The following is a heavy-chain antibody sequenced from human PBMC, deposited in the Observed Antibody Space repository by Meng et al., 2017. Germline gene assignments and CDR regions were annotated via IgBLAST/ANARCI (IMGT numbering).Heavy chain of an antibody. CDR3: AREGPCGGDCSGFDY. V-gene: IGHV1-69*01. Sequence: QGREGGGGLSPGSRVQVLCKASGGTFSSHANSWVRQAPGQGLEWMGGIIPIFGTANYAQKFQGRVTITADESSSTAYMELSSLRSEDTAVYYCAREGPCGGDCSGFDYWGQGTLVTVSS. CDR2: IIPIFGTA. D-gene: IGHD2-21*02. J-gene: IGHJ4*02. CDR1: GGTFSSHA.